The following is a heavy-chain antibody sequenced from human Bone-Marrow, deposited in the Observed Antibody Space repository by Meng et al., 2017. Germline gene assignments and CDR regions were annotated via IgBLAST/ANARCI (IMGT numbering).Heavy chain of an antibody. Sequence: VQLAQSGAEVKKPGAAVKAPCQASGYTFTSYGISWVRQAPGQGREWMGWISAYNGNTNYAQKLQGRVTMTTDTSTSTAYMELRSLRSDDTAVYYCARAPTSGKWLARKFDYWGQGTLVTVSS. V-gene: IGHV1-18*01. D-gene: IGHD6-19*01. J-gene: IGHJ4*02. CDR2: ISAYNGNT. CDR1: GYTFTSYG. CDR3: ARAPTSGKWLARKFDY.